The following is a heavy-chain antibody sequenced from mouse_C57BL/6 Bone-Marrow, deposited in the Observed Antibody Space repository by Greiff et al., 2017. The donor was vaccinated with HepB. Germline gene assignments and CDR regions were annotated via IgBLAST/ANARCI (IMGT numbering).Heavy chain of an antibody. Sequence: EVQLQQSGPVLVKPGASVKMSCKASGYTFTDYYMNWVKQSHGKSLEWIGVINPYNGGTSYNQKFKGKATLTVDKSSSTAYMKLNSLTSEDSAVYYCAINYYAMDYWGQGTSVTVSS. V-gene: IGHV1-19*01. CDR2: INPYNGGT. CDR3: AINYYAMDY. CDR1: GYTFTDYY. J-gene: IGHJ4*01.